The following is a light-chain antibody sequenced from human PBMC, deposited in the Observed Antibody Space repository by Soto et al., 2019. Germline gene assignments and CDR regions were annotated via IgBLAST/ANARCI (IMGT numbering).Light chain of an antibody. CDR1: QSVSRN. J-gene: IGKJ4*01. CDR3: QQYNHWSSIS. Sequence: EIVMTQSPATLSVSPGERATLSCRASQSVSRNLAWYQQKPGQAPRLLISYASTRATGIPARFSGSGSGTEFTLTISSLQSEDFALYYCQQYNHWSSISFGGGTKVEVE. CDR2: YAS. V-gene: IGKV3-15*01.